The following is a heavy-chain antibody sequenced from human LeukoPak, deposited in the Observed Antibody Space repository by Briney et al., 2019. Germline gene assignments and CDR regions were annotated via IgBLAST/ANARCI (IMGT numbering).Heavy chain of an antibody. CDR2: IYHSGST. Sequence: KTSETLSLTCTVSGDSISSYYWSWIRQPPGKGREWIGYIYHSGSTNYNPSLKSRVTISADTSKDQFSLKLASVTAADTAVYYCATGYSSTWYYFDYWGQGTLVTVSS. D-gene: IGHD6-13*01. CDR3: ATGYSSTWYYFDY. V-gene: IGHV4-59*01. CDR1: GDSISSYY. J-gene: IGHJ4*02.